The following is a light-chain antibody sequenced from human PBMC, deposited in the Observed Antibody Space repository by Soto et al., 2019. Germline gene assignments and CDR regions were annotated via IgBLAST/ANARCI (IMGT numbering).Light chain of an antibody. CDR2: AAS. V-gene: IGKV3-15*01. CDR1: QSVSSN. Sequence: EILMTQSPATLSVSPGERSTLSCSASQSVSSNLAWYQQKPGQAPRLLIYAASTRAAGIPARFSGSESGTQFTLTISSLQPEDFAVYYCQQYNRWPFTFGPGTKVDIK. J-gene: IGKJ3*01. CDR3: QQYNRWPFT.